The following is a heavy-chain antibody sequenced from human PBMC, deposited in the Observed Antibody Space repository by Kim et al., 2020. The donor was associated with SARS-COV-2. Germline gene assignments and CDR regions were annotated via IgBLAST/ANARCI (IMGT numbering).Heavy chain of an antibody. J-gene: IGHJ3*02. V-gene: IGHV4-38-2*02. Sequence: SETLSLTCNVSGYSITTGYYWGWIRQPPGKGLEWIGSMYHSGSTYYNPSLKSRVTISVDTSKNQFSLNLNSVTAADTALYYCAREGNTMIVVVNPPVAFDIWGHGTMVTASS. CDR3: AREGNTMIVVVNPPVAFDI. CDR1: GYSITTGYY. D-gene: IGHD3-22*01. CDR2: MYHSGST.